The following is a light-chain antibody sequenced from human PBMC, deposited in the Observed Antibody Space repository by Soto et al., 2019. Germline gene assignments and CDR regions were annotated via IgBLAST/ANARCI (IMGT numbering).Light chain of an antibody. Sequence: QSMLTQPPSVSAAPGQKVTISCSGSSSNIGNNYVSWYQHLPGTAPPLLISDNSERPPGIPERFSGSKSGTSATLAITGLQTGDEADYFCGTWDNSRSAVVFGGGTKLTVL. CDR2: DNS. CDR3: GTWDNSRSAVV. CDR1: SSNIGNNY. V-gene: IGLV1-51*01. J-gene: IGLJ2*01.